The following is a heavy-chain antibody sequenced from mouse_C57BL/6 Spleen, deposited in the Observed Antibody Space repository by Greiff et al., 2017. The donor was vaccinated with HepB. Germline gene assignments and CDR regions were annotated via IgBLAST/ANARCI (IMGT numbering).Heavy chain of an antibody. J-gene: IGHJ2*01. CDR3: ARRGQKNQDY. V-gene: IGHV1-61*01. D-gene: IGHD6-1*01. CDR2: IYPSDSET. CDR1: GYTFTSYW. Sequence: QVQLKQPGAELVRPGSSVKLSCKASGYTFTSYWMDWVKQRPGQGLEWIGNIYPSDSETHYNQKFKDKATLTVDKSSSTAYMQLSSLTSEDSAVYYCARRGQKNQDYWRKGTTLTVST.